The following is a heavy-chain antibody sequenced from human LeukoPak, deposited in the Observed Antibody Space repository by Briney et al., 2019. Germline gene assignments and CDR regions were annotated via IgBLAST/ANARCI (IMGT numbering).Heavy chain of an antibody. CDR3: AKGRITMVRGVITPHYFDY. Sequence: GGSLRLSCAASGFTVSSNYMSWVRQAPGKGLDWVSVIYSGGSTYYADSVKGRFTISRDNSKNTLYLQMNSLRAEDTAVYYCAKGRITMVRGVITPHYFDYWGQGTLVTVSS. J-gene: IGHJ4*02. D-gene: IGHD3-10*01. CDR1: GFTVSSNY. CDR2: IYSGGST. V-gene: IGHV3-66*01.